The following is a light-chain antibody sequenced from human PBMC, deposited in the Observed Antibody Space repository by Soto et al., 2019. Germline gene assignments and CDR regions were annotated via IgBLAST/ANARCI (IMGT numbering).Light chain of an antibody. Sequence: DIQMTQSPSSLSASVGDRVTITCRASQSINTFLNWYQQKPGKAPNLLIYTRSNLQSGVPSRFSGSGSGTDFTLTISSLQPEDFATYFCQQGDSTPYTFGQGTTLEIK. CDR1: QSINTF. V-gene: IGKV1-39*01. CDR2: TRS. CDR3: QQGDSTPYT. J-gene: IGKJ2*01.